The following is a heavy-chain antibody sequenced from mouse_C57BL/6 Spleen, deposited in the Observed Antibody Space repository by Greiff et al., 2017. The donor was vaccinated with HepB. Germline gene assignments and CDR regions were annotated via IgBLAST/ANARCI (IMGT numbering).Heavy chain of an antibody. V-gene: IGHV1-64*01. D-gene: IGHD1-1*01. CDR1: GYTFTSYW. CDR3: ARGDYYGSSYMDY. Sequence: QVHVKQPGAELVKPGASVKLSCKASGYTFTSYWMHWVKQRPGQGLEWIGMIHPNSGSTNYNEKFKSKATLTVDKSSSTAYMQLSSLTSEDSAVYYCARGDYYGSSYMDYWGQGTSVTVSS. J-gene: IGHJ4*01. CDR2: IHPNSGST.